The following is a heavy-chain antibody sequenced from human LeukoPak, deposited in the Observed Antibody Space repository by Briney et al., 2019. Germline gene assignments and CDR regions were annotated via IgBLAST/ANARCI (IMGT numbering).Heavy chain of an antibody. CDR1: GFTFSGYA. J-gene: IGHJ4*02. CDR2: ISDSGGRT. CDR3: AKGNLQSRHSTGFDH. V-gene: IGHV3-23*01. Sequence: GGSLRLSCAASGFTFSGYAMTWVRQAPGKGLEWVSVISDSGGRTYYADSVKGRFTVSRDNSKNTLHLQMNSLRDDDTAVYYCAKGNLQSRHSTGFDHWGQGTLVTVSS. D-gene: IGHD6-25*01.